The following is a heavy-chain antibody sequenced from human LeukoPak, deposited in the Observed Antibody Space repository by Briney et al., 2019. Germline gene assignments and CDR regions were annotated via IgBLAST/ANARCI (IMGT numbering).Heavy chain of an antibody. D-gene: IGHD2-2*01. CDR3: AKGRERIVVVPAASLE. J-gene: IGHJ4*02. CDR2: ISGSGGST. Sequence: GGSLRLSCAASGFTFSSYAMSWVRHAPGKGLEWVSAISGSGGSTYYADSVKGRFTISRDNSKNTLYLQMNSLRAEDTAVYYCAKGRERIVVVPAASLEWGQGTLVTVSS. CDR1: GFTFSSYA. V-gene: IGHV3-23*01.